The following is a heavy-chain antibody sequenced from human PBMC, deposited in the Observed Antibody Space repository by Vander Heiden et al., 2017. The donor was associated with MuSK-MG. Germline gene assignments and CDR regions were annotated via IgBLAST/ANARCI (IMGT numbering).Heavy chain of an antibody. V-gene: IGHV3-9*01. CDR1: GFTFDDYA. J-gene: IGHJ3*02. CDR3: VKERAPSLAVSYDAFDI. Sequence: EVQLVESGGGLVQPGRSLRLSCAAFGFTFDDYAMHWVRQVPGKGLEWVSGITWNSGTIAYADSVKGRFTISRDNAKNSLYLQMSRLRVEDTALYYCVKERAPSLAVSYDAFDIWGQGTKVTVSS. D-gene: IGHD6-19*01. CDR2: ITWNSGTI.